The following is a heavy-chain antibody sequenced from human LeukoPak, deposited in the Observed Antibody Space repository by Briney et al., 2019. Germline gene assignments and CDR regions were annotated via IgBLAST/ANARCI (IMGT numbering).Heavy chain of an antibody. CDR3: ARRAGTADYFEY. CDR2: IYPGDSDT. D-gene: IGHD1/OR15-1a*01. J-gene: IGHJ4*02. CDR1: GXRFTSYW. Sequence: GESLKISCKGSGXRFTSYWISWVRQMPGKGFEWMGIIYPGDSDTRYSPSFQGQVTISADKSISTAYLQWSSLKASDTAIYYCARRAGTADYFEYWGQGTLVTVSS. V-gene: IGHV5-51*01.